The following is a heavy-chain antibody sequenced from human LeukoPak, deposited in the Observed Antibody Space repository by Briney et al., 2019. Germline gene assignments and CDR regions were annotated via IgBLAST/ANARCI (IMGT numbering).Heavy chain of an antibody. V-gene: IGHV4-34*01. D-gene: IGHD4-17*01. CDR2: INHSGST. J-gene: IGHJ4*02. Sequence: SETLSLTCAVYGGSFSGYYWSWIRQPPGKGLEWIGEINHSGSTNYNPSLKSRVTISVDTSKNQFSLKLSSVTAADTAVYYCARDLSGPYGDYPTRDYWGQGTLVTVSS. CDR3: ARDLSGPYGDYPTRDY. CDR1: GGSFSGYY.